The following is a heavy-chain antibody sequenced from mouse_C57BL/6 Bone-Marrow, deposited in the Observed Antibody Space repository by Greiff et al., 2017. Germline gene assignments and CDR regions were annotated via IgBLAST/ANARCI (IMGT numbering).Heavy chain of an antibody. CDR2: INPYNGGT. CDR1: GYTFTDYY. V-gene: IGHV1-19*01. J-gene: IGHJ2*01. Sequence: EVKLMESGPVLVKPGASVKMSCKASGYTFTDYYMNWVKQSHGKSLEWIGVINPYNGGTSYNQKFKGKATLTVDKSSSTAYMELNSLTSEDSAVYYCSSQYYGSSWGQGTTLTVSS. D-gene: IGHD1-1*01. CDR3: SSQYYGSS.